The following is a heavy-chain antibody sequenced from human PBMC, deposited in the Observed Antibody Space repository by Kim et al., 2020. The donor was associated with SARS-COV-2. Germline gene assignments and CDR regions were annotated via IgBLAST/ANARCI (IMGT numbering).Heavy chain of an antibody. Sequence: GGSLRLSCAASGFTFSSYVMSWVRQAPGKGLEWVSAISGSGGSTYYADSVKGRFTISRDNSKNTLYLQMNSLRAEDTAVYYCAKDFSSITIFGVVTRGGMDVWGQGTTVTVSS. J-gene: IGHJ6*01. CDR1: GFTFSSYV. CDR3: AKDFSSITIFGVVTRGGMDV. D-gene: IGHD3-3*01. V-gene: IGHV3-23*01. CDR2: ISGSGGST.